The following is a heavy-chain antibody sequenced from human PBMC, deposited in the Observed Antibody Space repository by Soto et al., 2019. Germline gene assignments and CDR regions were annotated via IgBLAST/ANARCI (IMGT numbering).Heavy chain of an antibody. CDR2: ISGTGGST. Sequence: LRLSCAASGFTFSSYAMSWVRQAPGKGLEWVSAISGTGGSTNYADSVKGRFTISRDNPKNTLYLQMNSLRAEDTAVYYCAKGGMVRGVIKGGMDVWGQGTTVTVSS. CDR3: AKGGMVRGVIKGGMDV. CDR1: GFTFSSYA. V-gene: IGHV3-23*01. D-gene: IGHD3-10*01. J-gene: IGHJ6*02.